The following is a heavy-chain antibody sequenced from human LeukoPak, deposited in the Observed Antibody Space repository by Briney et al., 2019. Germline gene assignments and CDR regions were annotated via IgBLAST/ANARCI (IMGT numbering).Heavy chain of an antibody. D-gene: IGHD6-13*01. CDR1: GGSISSNSLY. Sequence: PSETLSLTCTVSGGSISSNSLYWGWISQPPGKGLEWIGSIYYSGSTYYNPSLKSRVTISVDTSKNQFSLKLSSVTAADTAVYYCASPGYSSSWYEEGYYFDYWGQGTLVTVSS. CDR3: ASPGYSSSWYEEGYYFDY. J-gene: IGHJ4*02. V-gene: IGHV4-39*01. CDR2: IYYSGST.